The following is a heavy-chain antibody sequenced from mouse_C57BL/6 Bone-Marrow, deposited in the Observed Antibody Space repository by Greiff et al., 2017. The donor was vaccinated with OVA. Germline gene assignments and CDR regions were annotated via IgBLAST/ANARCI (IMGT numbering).Heavy chain of an antibody. Sequence: QVQLQQPGAELVKPGASVKLSCKASGYTFTSYWMHWVKQRPGQGLEWIGMIHPNSGSTNYNEKFKSKATLTVDKSSSTAYMQLSSLTSEDSAVYDCARWRLLPFAYWGQGTLVTVSA. CDR1: GYTFTSYW. CDR3: ARWRLLPFAY. D-gene: IGHD2-3*01. V-gene: IGHV1-64*01. J-gene: IGHJ3*01. CDR2: IHPNSGST.